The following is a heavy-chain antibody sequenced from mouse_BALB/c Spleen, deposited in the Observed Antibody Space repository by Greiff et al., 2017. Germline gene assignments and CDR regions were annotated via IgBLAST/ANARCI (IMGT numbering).Heavy chain of an antibody. CDR1: GYTFTSYW. Sequence: QVQLKESGAELARPGASVKLSCKASGYTFTSYWMQWVKQRPGQGLEWIGAIYPGDGDTRYTQKFKGKATLTADKSSSTAYMQLSSLASEDSAVYYCARDGGYAMDYWGQGTSVTVSS. CDR2: IYPGDGDT. CDR3: ARDGGYAMDY. J-gene: IGHJ4*01. V-gene: IGHV1-87*01.